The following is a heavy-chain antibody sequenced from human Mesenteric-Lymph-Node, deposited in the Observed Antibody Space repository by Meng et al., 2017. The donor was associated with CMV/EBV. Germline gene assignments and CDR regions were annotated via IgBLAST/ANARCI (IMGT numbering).Heavy chain of an antibody. Sequence: GESLKISCAASGFTFSSYAMHWVRQAPGKGLEWVAVTSYDGSNKYYADYVKGRFTISRDNSKNTLYLQMNSLRAEDTAVYYCARDSPVGDYFDYWGQGTLVTVSS. CDR1: GFTFSSYA. V-gene: IGHV3-30*04. D-gene: IGHD4-17*01. J-gene: IGHJ4*02. CDR3: ARDSPVGDYFDY. CDR2: TSYDGSNK.